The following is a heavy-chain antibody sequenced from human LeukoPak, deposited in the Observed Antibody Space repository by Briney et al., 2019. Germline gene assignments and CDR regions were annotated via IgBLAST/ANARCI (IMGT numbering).Heavy chain of an antibody. V-gene: IGHV3-7*01. J-gene: IGHJ1*01. D-gene: IGHD4-17*01. CDR1: GLTFRSYW. Sequence: GGSLRLSCAASGLTFRSYWMTWVRQAPGKEPEWVANIKEDGSEKYYEDSVRGRFTISRDNAKNTLYLDMNSLRAEDTAVFYCATDQDHGYFRQWGQGTLVIVSS. CDR3: ATDQDHGYFRQ. CDR2: IKEDGSEK.